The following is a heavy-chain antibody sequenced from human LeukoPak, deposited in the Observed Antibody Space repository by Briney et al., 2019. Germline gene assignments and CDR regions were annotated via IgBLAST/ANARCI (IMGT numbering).Heavy chain of an antibody. D-gene: IGHD3-9*01. V-gene: IGHV4-59*01. CDR1: GGSISSYY. CDR3: ARAYLRLRYFDWLPDPVDY. J-gene: IGHJ4*02. CDR2: IYYSGST. Sequence: SETLFLTCTVSGGSISSYYWSWIRQPPGKGLEWIGYIYYSGSTNYNPSLKSRVTISVDTSKNQFSLKLSSVTAADTAVYYCARAYLRLRYFDWLPDPVDYWGQGTLVTVSS.